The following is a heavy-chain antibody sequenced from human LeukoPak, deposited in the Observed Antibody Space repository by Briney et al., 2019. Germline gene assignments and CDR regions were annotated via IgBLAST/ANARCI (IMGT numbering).Heavy chain of an antibody. J-gene: IGHJ4*02. Sequence: GASVKVSCKASGYTFTGYYMHWVRQAPGQGLERMGWINPNSGGTNYAQKFQGRVTMTRDTSISTAYMELSRLRSDDTAVYYCARLFRGTGTTGDYWGQGTLVTVSS. CDR1: GYTFTGYY. CDR3: ARLFRGTGTTGDY. V-gene: IGHV1-2*02. CDR2: INPNSGGT. D-gene: IGHD1-7*01.